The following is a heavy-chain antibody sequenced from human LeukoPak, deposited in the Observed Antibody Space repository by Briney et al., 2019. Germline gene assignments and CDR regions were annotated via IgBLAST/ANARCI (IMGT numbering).Heavy chain of an antibody. CDR2: ISGSGGST. V-gene: IGHV3-23*01. CDR3: ARWDSSGWYGP. CDR1: GFTFSSYS. Sequence: TGGSLRLSCAASGFTFSSYSMNWVRQAPGKGLEWVSAISGSGGSTYYADSVKGRFTISRDNSKNTLYLQMGSLRAEDMAVYYCARWDSSGWYGPWGQGTLVTVSS. J-gene: IGHJ5*02. D-gene: IGHD6-19*01.